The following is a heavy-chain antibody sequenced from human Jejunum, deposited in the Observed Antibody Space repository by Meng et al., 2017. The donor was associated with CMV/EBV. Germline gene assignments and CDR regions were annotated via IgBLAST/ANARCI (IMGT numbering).Heavy chain of an antibody. J-gene: IGHJ1*01. CDR1: GFTFSSYT. CDR3: ARGYYYDTSGYYVEYFQH. Sequence: EVQLVESGGGLVQPGGPLSRSCSASGFTFSSYTMNWVRQAPGKGLEWVSSISPGSNYIYYTDSVRGRFTISRDNAKNSLYLQMNSLRAEDTAVYYCARGYYYDTSGYYVEYFQHWGQGTMVTVSS. CDR2: ISPGSNYI. D-gene: IGHD3-22*01. V-gene: IGHV3-21*01.